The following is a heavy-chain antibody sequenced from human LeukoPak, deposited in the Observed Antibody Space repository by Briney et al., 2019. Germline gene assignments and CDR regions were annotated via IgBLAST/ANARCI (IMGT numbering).Heavy chain of an antibody. D-gene: IGHD2-8*01. V-gene: IGHV1-46*01. CDR1: GYAFTSYY. Sequence: ASVKVSCKASGYAFTSYYMHWVRQAPGQGLEWMGIINPSGGSTSYAQKFQGRVTMTRDTSTSTVYMELSSLRSEDTAVYYCARDYCTNGVCYPWTDWGQGTLVTVSS. CDR3: ARDYCTNGVCYPWTD. CDR2: INPSGGST. J-gene: IGHJ4*02.